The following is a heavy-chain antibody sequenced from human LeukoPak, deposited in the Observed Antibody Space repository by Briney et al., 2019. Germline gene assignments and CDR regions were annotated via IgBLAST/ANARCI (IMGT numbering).Heavy chain of an antibody. CDR3: VKGVSSNWLNAFDI. CDR1: GFTFSRHT. J-gene: IGHJ3*02. V-gene: IGHV3-64D*06. CDR2: ISTNGGGT. D-gene: IGHD6-13*01. Sequence: GGSLRLSCSASGFTFSRHTMHWVRQAPGKGLEYVSAISTNGGGTYYADSVKGRFTISRDNSKNTLYFQMSSLRAEDTAVYYCVKGVSSNWLNAFDIWGQGTMVTVSS.